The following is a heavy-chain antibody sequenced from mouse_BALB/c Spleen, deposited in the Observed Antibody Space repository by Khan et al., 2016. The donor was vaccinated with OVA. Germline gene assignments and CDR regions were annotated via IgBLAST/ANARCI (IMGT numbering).Heavy chain of an antibody. CDR1: GFDFSRYW. CDR3: ARPYWYDGRAGFAY. D-gene: IGHD2-14*01. CDR2: INPDSSTI. V-gene: IGHV4-1*02. J-gene: IGHJ3*01. Sequence: EVKLLESGGGLVQPGGSLKLSCAASGFDFSRYWMSWVRQAPGKGLEWIGEINPDSSTINYTPSLKDKFIISRDNAKNTLYLQMSKVRSEDTALFYCARPYWYDGRAGFAYWGQGTLVTVSA.